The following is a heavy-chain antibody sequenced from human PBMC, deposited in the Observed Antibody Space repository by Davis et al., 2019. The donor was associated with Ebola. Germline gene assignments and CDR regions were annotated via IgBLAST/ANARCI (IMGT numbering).Heavy chain of an antibody. CDR2: IDSDGNSI. J-gene: IGHJ4*02. D-gene: IGHD2-2*01. V-gene: IGHV3-74*01. CDR3: AKGRFCGSSDCYAHFDY. CDR1: GFTFKNYW. Sequence: GESLKISCAASGFTFKNYWMHWVRQVPGKGLMWVSRIDSDGNSISYADSVRGRFTISRDNSKNTLYLQMNSLRAEDTAIYYCAKGRFCGSSDCYAHFDYWGQGTLVTVSS.